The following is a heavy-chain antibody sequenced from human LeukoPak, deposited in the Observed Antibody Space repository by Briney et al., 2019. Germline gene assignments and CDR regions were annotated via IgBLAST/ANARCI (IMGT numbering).Heavy chain of an antibody. CDR3: AQPYVSSWSLGAFDI. V-gene: IGHV3-30-3*01. D-gene: IGHD6-13*01. CDR1: GFTFNSYV. J-gene: IGHJ3*02. CDR2: ISYDGSNK. Sequence: PGRSLRLSCAASGFTFNSYVMHWVRQAPGKGLEWVAVISYDGSNKYYADSVKGRFTISRDNSKNTLYLQMNSLRAEDTAVYYCAQPYVSSWSLGAFDIWGQGTMVTVSS.